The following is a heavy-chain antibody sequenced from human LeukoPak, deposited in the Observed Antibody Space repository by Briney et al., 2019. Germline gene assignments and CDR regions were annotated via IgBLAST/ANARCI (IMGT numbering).Heavy chain of an antibody. D-gene: IGHD6-13*01. CDR1: GFTFSRYA. CDR2: ISGSGGST. V-gene: IGHV3-23*01. Sequence: GGSLRLSCAASGFTFSRYAMSWVRQAPGKGLEWVSAISGSGGSTYYADSVKGRFTISRDNSKNTLYLQMNSLRAEDTAVYYCAKHSSSWGNHDAFDIWGQGTMVTVSS. CDR3: AKHSSSWGNHDAFDI. J-gene: IGHJ3*02.